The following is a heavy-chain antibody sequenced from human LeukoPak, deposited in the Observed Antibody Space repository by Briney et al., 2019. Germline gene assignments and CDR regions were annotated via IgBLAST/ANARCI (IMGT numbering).Heavy chain of an antibody. D-gene: IGHD2-15*01. J-gene: IGHJ3*02. CDR1: GFTFSTHA. V-gene: IGHV3-23*01. Sequence: GGSLRLSCAASGFTFSTHAMSRVRQAPGKGLEWVSAISGSGGRTYHADSVKGRFTISRDNSKNTLFLQMNSLRAEDTAIYYCAMTMKYCSGGTCQEAFEIWGQGTMVTVSS. CDR3: AMTMKYCSGGTCQEAFEI. CDR2: ISGSGGRT.